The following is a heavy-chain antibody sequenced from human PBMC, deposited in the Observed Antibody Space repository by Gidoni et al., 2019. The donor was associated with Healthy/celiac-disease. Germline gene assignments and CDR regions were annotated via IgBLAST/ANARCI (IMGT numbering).Heavy chain of an antibody. D-gene: IGHD1-26*01. CDR3: ARGWGARGEMDV. CDR1: GFTFSSYG. J-gene: IGHJ6*02. V-gene: IGHV3-33*01. CDR2: IWYDGSNK. Sequence: QVQLVESGGGVVQPGRSLRLSCAASGFTFSSYGMHWVRQAPGKGLEWVAVIWYDGSNKYYADSVKGRFTISRDNSKNTLYLQMNSLRAEDTAVYYCARGWGARGEMDVWGQGTTVTVSS.